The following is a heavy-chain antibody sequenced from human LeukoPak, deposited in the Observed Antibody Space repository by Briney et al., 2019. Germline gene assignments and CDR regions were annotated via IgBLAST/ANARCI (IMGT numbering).Heavy chain of an antibody. D-gene: IGHD4-23*01. CDR1: GFTFSSYA. CDR2: IYSGGST. CDR3: ARGPPRWYGQFDY. V-gene: IGHV3-53*01. Sequence: GGSLRLTCAASGFTFSSYAMSWVRQAPGKGLEWVSVIYSGGSTYYADSVKGRFTISRDNSKNTLYLQMNSLRAEDTAVYYCARGPPRWYGQFDYWGQGTLVTVSS. J-gene: IGHJ4*02.